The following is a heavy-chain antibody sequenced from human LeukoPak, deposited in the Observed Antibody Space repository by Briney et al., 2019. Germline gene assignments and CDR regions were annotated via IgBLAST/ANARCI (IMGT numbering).Heavy chain of an antibody. CDR3: TRDANYDSSGYSPYYYYYYMDV. V-gene: IGHV3-49*04. D-gene: IGHD3-22*01. CDR2: ISSRAYVETT. CDR1: GFTFGDYA. Sequence: GGSLRLSCTASGFTFGDYAMSWVRQAPGKGLEWVGFISSRAYVETTEYAASVKGRFTISRDDSKSIAYLQVNSLKTEDTAVYYCTRDANYDSSGYSPYYYYYYMDVWGKGTTVSVSS. J-gene: IGHJ6*03.